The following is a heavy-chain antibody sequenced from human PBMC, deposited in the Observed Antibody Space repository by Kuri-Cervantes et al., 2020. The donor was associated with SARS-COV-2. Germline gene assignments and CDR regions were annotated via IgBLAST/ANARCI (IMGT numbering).Heavy chain of an antibody. V-gene: IGHV3-30*02. Sequence: LSLTCAASGFTFSSYSMNWVRQAPGKGLEWVAFIRYDGSNKYYADSVKGRFTISRDNSKNTLYLQMNSLRAEDTAVYYCARGHGAAAFGLRYWFDPWGQGTLVTVSS. CDR1: GFTFSSYS. CDR3: ARGHGAAAFGLRYWFDP. D-gene: IGHD6-13*01. CDR2: IRYDGSNK. J-gene: IGHJ5*02.